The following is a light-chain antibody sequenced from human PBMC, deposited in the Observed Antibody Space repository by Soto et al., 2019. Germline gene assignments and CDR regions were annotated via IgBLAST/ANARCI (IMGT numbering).Light chain of an antibody. J-gene: IGKJ4*01. CDR2: GAS. Sequence: EIVMTQSPATLSVSPGERATLSCRDSQSVSSNLAWYPQTHGQAPRLXIYGASSRETGIPERFSGSVAGSECIRTINRLEPEDFEVDYCQQYGSSPLTFGGGTKVDIK. CDR3: QQYGSSPLT. V-gene: IGKV3-20*01. CDR1: QSVSSN.